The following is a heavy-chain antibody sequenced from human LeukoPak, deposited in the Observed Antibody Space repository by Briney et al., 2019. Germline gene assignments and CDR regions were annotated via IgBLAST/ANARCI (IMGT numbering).Heavy chain of an antibody. Sequence: SETLSLTCAVYGGSFSGYYWSWIRQPPGKGLEWIGEINHSGSTNYNPSLKSRVTISVDTSKNQFSLKLSSVTAADTAVYYCARASIVVPAAILGTYFDYWGQGTLVTVSS. V-gene: IGHV4-34*01. CDR2: INHSGST. J-gene: IGHJ4*02. D-gene: IGHD2-2*02. CDR1: GGSFSGYY. CDR3: ARASIVVPAAILGTYFDY.